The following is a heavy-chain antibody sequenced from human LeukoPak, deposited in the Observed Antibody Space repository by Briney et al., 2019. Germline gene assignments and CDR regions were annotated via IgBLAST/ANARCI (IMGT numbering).Heavy chain of an antibody. CDR1: GGSFSGYY. CDR2: INHSGST. J-gene: IGHJ4*02. V-gene: IGHV4-34*01. CDR3: ARDPWGHPTGSTHFDY. D-gene: IGHD3-9*01. Sequence: SETLSLTCAVYGGSFSGYYWSWIRQPPGKGLEWIGEINHSGSTNYNPSLKSRVTISVDTSKNQFSLKLSSVTAADTAVYYCARDPWGHPTGSTHFDYWGQGTLVTVSS.